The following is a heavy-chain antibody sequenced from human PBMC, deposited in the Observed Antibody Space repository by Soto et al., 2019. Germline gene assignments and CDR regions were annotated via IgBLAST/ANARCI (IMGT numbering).Heavy chain of an antibody. CDR3: STVGPLVRDFDY. V-gene: IGHV4-31*03. Sequence: SETLSLTCTVSGGSISSGGYSWSWIRHHPGKGLEWIGYISHSGTTYYNPSLKSRVTLSVDTSKNQFSLEMSSVTAADTALYSWSTVGPLVRDFDYWGRGTLVT. CDR1: GGSISSGGYS. J-gene: IGHJ4*02. D-gene: IGHD3-10*01. CDR2: ISHSGTT.